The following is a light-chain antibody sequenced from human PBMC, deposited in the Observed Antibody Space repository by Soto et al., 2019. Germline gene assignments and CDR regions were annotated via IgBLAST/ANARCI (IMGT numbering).Light chain of an antibody. CDR3: QHYGNSPDWERLS. CDR2: GAS. J-gene: IGKJ1*01. V-gene: IGKV3-20*01. CDR1: QSISSSN. Sequence: EIVLTQSPGTLSLSPGERATLSCRASQSISSSNLAWYQQKPGRAPRLLIYGASSRATGIPDRFSGDGSGTDFTLTISRLEPEDFAVYYCQHYGNSPDWERLSFGQGTKVEV.